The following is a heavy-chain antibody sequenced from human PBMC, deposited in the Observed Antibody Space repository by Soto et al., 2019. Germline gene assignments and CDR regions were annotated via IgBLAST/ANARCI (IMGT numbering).Heavy chain of an antibody. V-gene: IGHV1-46*01. CDR3: ARDPSSIAARPPYYYGMDV. D-gene: IGHD6-6*01. Sequence: ASVKVSCKASGYIFTSYYMHWVRQAPGQGLEWMGIINPSGGSTSYAQKFQGRVTMTRDTSTSTVYMELSSLRSEDTAVYYCARDPSSIAARPPYYYGMDVWGQGTTVTVS. CDR1: GYIFTSYY. CDR2: INPSGGST. J-gene: IGHJ6*02.